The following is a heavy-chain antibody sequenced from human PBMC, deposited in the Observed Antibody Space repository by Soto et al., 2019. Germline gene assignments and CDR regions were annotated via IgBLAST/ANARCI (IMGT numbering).Heavy chain of an antibody. Sequence: QVQLVESGGGVVQPGRSLRLSCAASGFTFSSYAMHWVRQAPGKGLEWVTVISYDGSNEYYADSVKGRFTISRDNSKNTLYLQMNSLRTEDTAVYYCAGPSSWYDWNSGFAYWGKGPLVTVSS. J-gene: IGHJ4*02. CDR3: AGPSSWYDWNSGFAY. D-gene: IGHD1-7*01. CDR2: ISYDGSNE. CDR1: GFTFSSYA. V-gene: IGHV3-30-3*01.